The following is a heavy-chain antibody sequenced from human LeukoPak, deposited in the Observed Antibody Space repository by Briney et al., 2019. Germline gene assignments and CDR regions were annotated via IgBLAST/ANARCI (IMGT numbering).Heavy chain of an antibody. CDR2: INPNSGGT. CDR3: ARDEQFYGMDV. D-gene: IGHD5-24*01. CDR1: GGTFSSYA. V-gene: IGHV1-2*02. J-gene: IGHJ6*02. Sequence: ASVKVSCKASGGTFSSYAISWVRQAPGQGLEWMGWINPNSGGTNYAQKFQGRVTMTRDTSISTAYMELSRLRSDDTAVYYCARDEQFYGMDVWGQGTTVTVSS.